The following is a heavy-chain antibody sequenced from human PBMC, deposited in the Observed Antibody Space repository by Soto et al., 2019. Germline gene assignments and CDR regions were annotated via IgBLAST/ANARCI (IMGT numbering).Heavy chain of an antibody. CDR3: ARHSVVVPAAIRERYYYYYGMDV. D-gene: IGHD2-2*01. J-gene: IGHJ6*02. Sequence: QVQLVQSGAEVKKPGASVKVSCKASGYTFTSYGISWVRQAPGQGLEWMEWISPYNGNTNYAQKLQGRVTITTDTSTSTAYMELGSLRSDDTAVYYCARHSVVVPAAIRERYYYYYGMDVWGQGTTVTVSS. CDR2: ISPYNGNT. V-gene: IGHV1-18*01. CDR1: GYTFTSYG.